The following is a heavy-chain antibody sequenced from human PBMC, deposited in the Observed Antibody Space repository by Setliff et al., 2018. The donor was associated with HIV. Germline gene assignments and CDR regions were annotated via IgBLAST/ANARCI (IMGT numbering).Heavy chain of an antibody. J-gene: IGHJ4*02. D-gene: IGHD3-10*01. Sequence: SETLSLTCAVSGYSISSGYYWGWIRQPPGKGLEWIGSIYYSGSTYYNPSLKSRVTVSVDTSKNQFSLRLRSVTAADTAVYYCARLEFGGLGLDFWGQGTLVTVS. V-gene: IGHV4-38-2*01. CDR1: GYSISSGYY. CDR2: IYYSGST. CDR3: ARLEFGGLGLDF.